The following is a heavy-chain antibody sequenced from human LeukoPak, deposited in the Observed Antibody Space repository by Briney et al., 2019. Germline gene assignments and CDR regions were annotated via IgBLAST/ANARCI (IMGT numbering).Heavy chain of an antibody. Sequence: GGSLRLFCAASELTVSNSYMSWVRQAPEKGREWVSTIYSGGSTYYADSVKGRFTISRDNSKNTVYLQMNSLRAEDTAVYYCARVGIYSSGWKPFDYWGQGTLVTVSS. CDR2: IYSGGST. D-gene: IGHD6-19*01. CDR3: ARVGIYSSGWKPFDY. J-gene: IGHJ4*02. V-gene: IGHV3-53*01. CDR1: ELTVSNSY.